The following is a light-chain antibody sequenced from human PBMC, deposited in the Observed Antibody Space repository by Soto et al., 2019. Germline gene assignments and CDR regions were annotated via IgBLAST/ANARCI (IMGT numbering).Light chain of an antibody. J-gene: IGKJ1*01. CDR2: DAS. V-gene: IGKV1-5*01. CDR3: QQYNSYS. CDR1: QSISSW. Sequence: DIQLTHSTSTLSASVVDIFTITCRASQSISSWLAWYQQKPGKAPKLLIYDASSLESGVPSRFSGSGSGTGFTLTISSLQPDDFATYYCQQYNSYSFGQGTKVDI.